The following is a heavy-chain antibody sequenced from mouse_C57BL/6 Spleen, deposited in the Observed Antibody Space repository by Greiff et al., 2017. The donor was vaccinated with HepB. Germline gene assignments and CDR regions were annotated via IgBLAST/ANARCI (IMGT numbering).Heavy chain of an antibody. CDR1: GYSITSGYY. CDR2: ISYDGSN. D-gene: IGHD5-5*01. V-gene: IGHV3-6*01. Sequence: EVQLQQSGPGLVKPSQSLSLTCSVTGYSITSGYYWNWIRQFPGNKLEWMGYISYDGSNNYNPSLKNRISITRDTSKNRFFLKLNSVTTEDTATYYCARGDTTYRYWGQGTTLTVSS. CDR3: ARGDTTYRY. J-gene: IGHJ2*01.